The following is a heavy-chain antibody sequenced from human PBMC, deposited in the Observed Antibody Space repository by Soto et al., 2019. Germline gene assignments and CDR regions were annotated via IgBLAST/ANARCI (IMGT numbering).Heavy chain of an antibody. CDR1: RGFIRSSSYY. V-gene: IGHV4-39*02. CDR2: IYYSGST. CDR3: ARDDEPNYYDSSGYLLGI. Sequence: AETLCLPCIVYRGFIRSSSYYWGRIRQPPGKGLEWIGSIYYSGSTYYNPSLKSRVTISVDTSKNQLSLKLSSVTAADTAVYYCARDDEPNYYDSSGYLLGIWGQGTMVTVSS. D-gene: IGHD3-22*01. J-gene: IGHJ3*02.